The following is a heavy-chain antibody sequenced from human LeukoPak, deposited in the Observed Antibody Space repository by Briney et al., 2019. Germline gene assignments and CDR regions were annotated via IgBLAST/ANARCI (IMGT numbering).Heavy chain of an antibody. Sequence: GGSLRLSCAASGFTFSSYAMSWVRRAPGKGLEWVSLISGSGGSKYYADSVKGRFTISRDNSKKTMYLQMNSLRAEDTAVYCCAKGLGAVAGEAFDIWGQGTTVTVSS. CDR2: ISGSGGSK. CDR3: AKGLGAVAGEAFDI. V-gene: IGHV3-23*01. CDR1: GFTFSSYA. J-gene: IGHJ3*02. D-gene: IGHD6-19*01.